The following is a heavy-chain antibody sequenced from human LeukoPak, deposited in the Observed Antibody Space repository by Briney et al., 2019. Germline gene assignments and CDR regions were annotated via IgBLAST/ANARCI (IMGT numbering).Heavy chain of an antibody. J-gene: IGHJ3*02. D-gene: IGHD3-16*01. Sequence: SETLSLTCTVSGGSVSSADYYWSWIRHPPGKALEWIGYIYHTGSNNYKSSLKSRVTISLDPSENQFSLRLTSMTAADTAIYYCARDQGGGSPRHAFDIWGQGTMVTVSS. V-gene: IGHV4-61*08. CDR2: IYHTGSN. CDR3: ARDQGGGSPRHAFDI. CDR1: GGSVSSADYY.